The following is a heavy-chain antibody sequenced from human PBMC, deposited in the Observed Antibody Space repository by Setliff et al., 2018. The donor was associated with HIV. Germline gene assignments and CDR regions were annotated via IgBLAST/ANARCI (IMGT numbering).Heavy chain of an antibody. CDR3: ARDVPWGDYYYYMDV. CDR2: IYHTGSS. J-gene: IGHJ6*03. CDR1: GFSISSRYY. Sequence: PSETLSLTCDVSGFSISSRYYWGWIRQSPGKGLEWIGNIYHTGSSYYNPSLNDRATISLDTSKNQFSLKLNSVTAADTAVYYCARDVPWGDYYYYMDVWGKGTTVTVSS. V-gene: IGHV4-38-2*02. D-gene: IGHD3-16*01.